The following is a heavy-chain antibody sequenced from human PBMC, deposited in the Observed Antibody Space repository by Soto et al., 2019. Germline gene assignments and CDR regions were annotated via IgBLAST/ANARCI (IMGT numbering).Heavy chain of an antibody. J-gene: IGHJ4*02. D-gene: IGHD6-13*01. V-gene: IGHV3-11*01. CDR1: GFTFSDYY. Sequence: QVQLVESGGGLVKPGGSLRLSCAASGFTFSDYYMSWIRQAPGKGLEWVSYISSSGSTIYYADSVKGRFNISRDNTQNSLYLQMNSLRADSTAVYYCARDMEAAGYRRNAFDYWGQGTLVTVSS. CDR2: ISSSGSTI. CDR3: ARDMEAAGYRRNAFDY.